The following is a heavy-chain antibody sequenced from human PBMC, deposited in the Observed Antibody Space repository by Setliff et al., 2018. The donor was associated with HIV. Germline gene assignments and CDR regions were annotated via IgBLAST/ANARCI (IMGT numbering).Heavy chain of an antibody. D-gene: IGHD3-16*01. CDR2: ISGSGGST. V-gene: IGHV3-23*01. CDR1: GGSISRYY. CDR3: AKRGGYCRIFDY. Sequence: ETLSLTCTVSGGSISRYYWSWIRQAPGKGLEWVSAISGSGGSTYYADSVKGRFTISRDNSKNTLYLQMNSLRAEDTAVYYCAKRGGYCRIFDYWGQGTLVTVSS. J-gene: IGHJ4*02.